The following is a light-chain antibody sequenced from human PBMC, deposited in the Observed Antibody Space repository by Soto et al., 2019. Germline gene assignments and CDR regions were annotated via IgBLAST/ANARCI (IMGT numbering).Light chain of an antibody. V-gene: IGKV1-33*01. Sequence: IQMTQSPSSVSASVVDRVTITCQASQDIRKYLNWYQQKPGKAPKLLIYDASTLETGVPSRFSGSGSGTDFTFTISSLQPEDFATYYCQQYDNLPIIFGQGTRLEIK. CDR3: QQYDNLPII. CDR2: DAS. J-gene: IGKJ5*01. CDR1: QDIRKY.